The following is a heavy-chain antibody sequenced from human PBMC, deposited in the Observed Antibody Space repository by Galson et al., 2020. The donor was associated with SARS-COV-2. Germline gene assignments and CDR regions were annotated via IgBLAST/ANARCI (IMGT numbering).Heavy chain of an antibody. V-gene: IGHV3-33*01. Sequence: PGGSLRLSCAASGFTFSDCAMHWVRQAPGKGLEWVAVIWYNGRNKYYADSVKGRFTISRDNSKNTLYLQMNSLRAEDTAVYYCAREGGSGRVAAPRDYWGQGTLVTVSS. J-gene: IGHJ4*02. CDR1: GFTFSDCA. D-gene: IGHD6-6*01. CDR3: AREGGSGRVAAPRDY. CDR2: IWYNGRNK.